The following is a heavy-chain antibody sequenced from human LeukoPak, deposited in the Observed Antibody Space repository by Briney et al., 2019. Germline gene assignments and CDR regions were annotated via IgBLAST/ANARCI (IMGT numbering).Heavy chain of an antibody. CDR1: GFTFSSYA. J-gene: IGHJ3*02. Sequence: PGGSLRLSCAASGFTFSSYAMSWVRQAPGKGLEWVSATSGSGGSTFYADSVKGRFTISRDNSKNTLYLQMNSLRAEDTAVYYCAKDRIVATVHDAFDIWGQGTMVTVSS. D-gene: IGHD5-12*01. CDR3: AKDRIVATVHDAFDI. CDR2: TSGSGGST. V-gene: IGHV3-23*01.